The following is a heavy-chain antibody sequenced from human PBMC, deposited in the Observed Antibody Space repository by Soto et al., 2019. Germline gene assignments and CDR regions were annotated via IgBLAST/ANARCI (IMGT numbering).Heavy chain of an antibody. V-gene: IGHV3-23*01. CDR2: ISGSGGST. CDR1: GFTFSNAW. J-gene: IGHJ3*02. CDR3: AKDGAPGERPFDAFDI. D-gene: IGHD1-1*01. Sequence: GGSLRLSCAASGFTFSNAWMSWVRQAPGKGLEWVSAISGSGGSTYYADSVKGRFTISRDNSKNTLYLQMNSLRAEDTAVYYCAKDGAPGERPFDAFDIWGQGTMVTVSS.